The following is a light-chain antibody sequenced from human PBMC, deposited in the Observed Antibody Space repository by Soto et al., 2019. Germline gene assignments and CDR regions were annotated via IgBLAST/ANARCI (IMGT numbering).Light chain of an antibody. Sequence: IQMTQSPSSLSASVGDRVIITCRASQGIGNSLAWYQQKAGRAPRLLMYSASTLLSGVPSRFSGSGSGTDFTLTISSLQPEDVATYYCQKYDSAPWTFGQGTKVEIK. CDR3: QKYDSAPWT. V-gene: IGKV1-27*01. J-gene: IGKJ1*01. CDR2: SAS. CDR1: QGIGNS.